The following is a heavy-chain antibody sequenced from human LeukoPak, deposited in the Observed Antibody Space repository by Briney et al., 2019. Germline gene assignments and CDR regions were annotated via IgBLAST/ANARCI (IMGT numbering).Heavy chain of an antibody. V-gene: IGHV3-48*03. CDR2: ISSDGHVE. CDR1: GFSFSSYE. D-gene: IGHD1-1*01. J-gene: IGHJ3*02. CDR3: ARKMKTGDRVGTFDI. Sequence: GGSLRLSCAASGFSFSSYEMNWVRQAPGKGLEWVSHISSDGHVETYVDSVRGRFTMSRDNAKNFLFLQMNSLTAEDTAVYYCARKMKTGDRVGTFDIWGQGTMVTVSS.